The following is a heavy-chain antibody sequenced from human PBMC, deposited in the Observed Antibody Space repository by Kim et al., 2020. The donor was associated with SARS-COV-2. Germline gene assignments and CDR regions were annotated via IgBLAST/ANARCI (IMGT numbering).Heavy chain of an antibody. Sequence: GGSLRLSCAASGFTVSSNYMSWVRQAPGKGLEWVSVIYSGGSTYYADSVKGRFTISRDNSKNTLYLQMNSLRAEDTAVYYCARETYYYDSSGYSEAPVIDYWGQGTLVTVSS. D-gene: IGHD3-22*01. V-gene: IGHV3-53*01. J-gene: IGHJ4*02. CDR1: GFTVSSNY. CDR3: ARETYYYDSSGYSEAPVIDY. CDR2: IYSGGST.